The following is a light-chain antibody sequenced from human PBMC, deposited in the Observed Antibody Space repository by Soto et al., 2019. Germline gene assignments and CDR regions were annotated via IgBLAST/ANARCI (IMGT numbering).Light chain of an antibody. V-gene: IGKV3-20*01. J-gene: IGKJ4*01. CDR2: GAS. CDR1: QSVSSTF. CDR3: QRYGSSPPT. Sequence: EIVLTQSPVTLSLSPWEIAALSLRARQSVSSTFLAWYQQKPGQAPGLLLFGASNRASGIPDRFAGSGSGTDFTLTISRLEPEDFAVYYCQRYGSSPPTFGGGTKVDIK.